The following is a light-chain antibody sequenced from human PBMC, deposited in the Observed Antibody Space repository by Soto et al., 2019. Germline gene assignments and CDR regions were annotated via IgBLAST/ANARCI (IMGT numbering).Light chain of an antibody. CDR1: SSDVGGYNE. J-gene: IGLJ2*01. CDR2: DVS. CDR3: SSHAAGSTLI. V-gene: IGLV2-14*03. Sequence: QSALTQPASVSGSPGQSTTISCIGTSSDVGGYNEVSWYQQRPGKAPKLMIYDVSNRPSGVSNRFSGSKSGNTASLTISGLQAEDEAYYYCSSHAAGSTLIFGGGTKVTVL.